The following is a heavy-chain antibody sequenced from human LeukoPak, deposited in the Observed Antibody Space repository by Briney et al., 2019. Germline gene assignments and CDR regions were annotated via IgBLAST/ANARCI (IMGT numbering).Heavy chain of an antibody. Sequence: SETLSLTCTVSGGSISSGSYYWSWIRQPAGKGLEWIGRIYTSGSTNYNPSLKSRVTISVDTSKNQFSLKLSSVTAADTAVYYCARVQKSGSYRDAFDIWGQGTMVTVSS. CDR1: GGSISSGSYY. D-gene: IGHD1-26*01. V-gene: IGHV4-61*02. CDR3: ARVQKSGSYRDAFDI. CDR2: IYTSGST. J-gene: IGHJ3*02.